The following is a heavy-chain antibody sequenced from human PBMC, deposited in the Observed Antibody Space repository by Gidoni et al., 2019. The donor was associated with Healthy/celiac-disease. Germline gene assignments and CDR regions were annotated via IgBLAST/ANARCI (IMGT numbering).Heavy chain of an antibody. CDR1: GFTLDDYA. D-gene: IGHD2-15*01. CDR3: AKGKDIVVVFAFDI. CDR2: ISWHSGSI. J-gene: IGHJ3*02. Sequence: EVQLVESGGGLVQPGRSLRLSCAASGFTLDDYAMHWVRQAPGKGLEWVSGISWHSGSIGYADSVKGRFTISRDNAKNSLYLQMNSLRAEDTALYYCAKGKDIVVVFAFDIWGQGTMVTVSS. V-gene: IGHV3-9*01.